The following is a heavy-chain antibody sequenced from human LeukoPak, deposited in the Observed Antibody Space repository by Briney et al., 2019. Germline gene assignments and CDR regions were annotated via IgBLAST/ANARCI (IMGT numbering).Heavy chain of an antibody. V-gene: IGHV1-8*01. CDR3: ARRGVAARGVFDI. CDR2: INPNSGNT. Sequence: ASVKVSCKASGYTFTSYDINWVRQATGQGLEWMGWINPNSGNTGYAQKFQGRVTMTRNTSISTAYMELSSLRSEDTAVYYCARRGVAARGVFDIWGQGTMVTVFS. D-gene: IGHD6-19*01. J-gene: IGHJ3*02. CDR1: GYTFTSYD.